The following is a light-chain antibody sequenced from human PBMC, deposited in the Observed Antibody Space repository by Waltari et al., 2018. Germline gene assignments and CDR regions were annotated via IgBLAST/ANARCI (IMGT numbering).Light chain of an antibody. V-gene: IGKV1-39*01. J-gene: IGKJ2*01. CDR3: QQSYSNMYT. CDR2: GAS. CDR1: QSISNY. Sequence: IHMIHSPISLSASVGDRVTITCRTNQSISNYLNWYQQKRGSSPKLLIYGASTLQGGVPLRFTGSGSGKDFTLTISSLQTEEFATYFCQQSYSNMYTFGQGTK.